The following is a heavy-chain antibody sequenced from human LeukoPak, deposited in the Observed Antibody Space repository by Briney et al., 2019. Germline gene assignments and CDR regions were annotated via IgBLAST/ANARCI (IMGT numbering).Heavy chain of an antibody. D-gene: IGHD2-21*01. V-gene: IGHV4-38-2*02. CDR2: IYHSGST. J-gene: IGHJ3*02. CDR3: ARTYPSEVAIWVAFDI. Sequence: VQPSETLSLTCTVSGYSISSGYYWGWIRQPPGKGLEWIGSIYHSGSTYYNPSLKSRVTISVDTSKNQFSLKLSSVTAADTAVYYCARTYPSEVAIWVAFDIWGQGTMVTVSS. CDR1: GYSISSGYY.